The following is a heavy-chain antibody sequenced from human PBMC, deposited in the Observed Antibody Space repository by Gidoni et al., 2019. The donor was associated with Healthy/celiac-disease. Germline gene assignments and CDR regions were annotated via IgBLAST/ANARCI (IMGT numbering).Heavy chain of an antibody. J-gene: IGHJ3*02. CDR3: ARDYDFWSGPDAFDI. CDR2: IKQDGSEK. D-gene: IGHD3-3*01. Sequence: EVQLVESGGGLVQPGGSLRLSCAASGCTFSSYWMSWVRQAPGKGLEWVANIKQDGSEKYYVDSVKGRFTISRDNAKNSLYLQMNSLRAEDTAVYYCARDYDFWSGPDAFDIWGQGTMVTVSS. CDR1: GCTFSSYW. V-gene: IGHV3-7*03.